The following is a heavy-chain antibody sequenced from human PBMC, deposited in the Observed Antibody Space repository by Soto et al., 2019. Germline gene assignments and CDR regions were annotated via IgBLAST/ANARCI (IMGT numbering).Heavy chain of an antibody. V-gene: IGHV4-59*01. CDR3: ARVRRYSSRPDAFDI. CDR2: IYYSGST. Sequence: QVQLQESGPGLVKPSETLSLTCTVSGGSIGSYYWSWIRQPPGKGLEWIGYIYYSGSTNYNPSLMSRVTISIDTSKHHFSLKLTSVTAADTAVYYCARVRRYSSRPDAFDIWGQGTMVTVSS. D-gene: IGHD6-13*01. CDR1: GGSIGSYY. J-gene: IGHJ3*02.